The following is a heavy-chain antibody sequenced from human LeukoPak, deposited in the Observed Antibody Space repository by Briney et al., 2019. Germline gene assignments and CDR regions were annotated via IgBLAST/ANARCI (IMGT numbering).Heavy chain of an antibody. J-gene: IGHJ5*02. D-gene: IGHD2-15*01. CDR2: IYYSGST. V-gene: IGHV4-31*03. Sequence: SETLSLTCTVSGGSISSGAYYWSWIRQHPGKGLEWIGYIYYSGSTYSTPSLKSRLTISVDTYKNQFSLKLSSVTAADTAVYYCARLNCSGGGCYSVDHWGQGTLVTVSS. CDR3: ARLNCSGGGCYSVDH. CDR1: GGSISSGAYY.